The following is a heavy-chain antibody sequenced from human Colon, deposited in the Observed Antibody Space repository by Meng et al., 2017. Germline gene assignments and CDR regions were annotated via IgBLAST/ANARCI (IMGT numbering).Heavy chain of an antibody. V-gene: IGHV3-23*01. D-gene: IGHD3/OR15-3a*01. J-gene: IGHJ1*01. CDR3: AKDRLARSTGTDH. CDR2: IAASGLST. Sequence: GESLKISCAASGFTLSNYAMDWVRQSPGKGLEWVATIAASGLSTYYADSVKGRFTISKDNSKNTLYLQMNSLRAEDTAVYFCAKDRLARSTGTDHWGQGTLVTVSS. CDR1: GFTLSNYA.